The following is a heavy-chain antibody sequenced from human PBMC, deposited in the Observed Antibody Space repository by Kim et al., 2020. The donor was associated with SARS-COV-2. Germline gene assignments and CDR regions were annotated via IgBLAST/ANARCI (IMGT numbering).Heavy chain of an antibody. D-gene: IGHD3-22*01. Sequence: ASVKVSCKASGYTFTSYDINWVRQATGQGLEWMGWMNPKTGNTGYAQKFQGRVIMTRNTSISTGYMELSSLRSEDTAVYYCARGHHYFDNSGYYPRVVFYYYGMDVWGQGTTVTVSS. V-gene: IGHV1-8*01. CDR3: ARGHHYFDNSGYYPRVVFYYYGMDV. J-gene: IGHJ6*02. CDR2: MNPKTGNT. CDR1: GYTFTSYD.